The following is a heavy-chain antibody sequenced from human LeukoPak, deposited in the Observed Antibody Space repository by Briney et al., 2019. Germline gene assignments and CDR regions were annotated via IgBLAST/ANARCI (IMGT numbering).Heavy chain of an antibody. CDR1: GFTFDSYA. CDR2: ISASGIST. J-gene: IGHJ4*02. CDR3: AKDQGIVVVPAAILHFGFDY. V-gene: IGHV3-23*01. D-gene: IGHD2-2*01. Sequence: PGGSLRLSCAASGFTFDSYAMSWVRQAPGKGLEWVSSISASGISTYYSDSVKGRFTISRDNSKNTLYLQMNSLRAEDTAVYYCAKDQGIVVVPAAILHFGFDYWGQGTLVTVSS.